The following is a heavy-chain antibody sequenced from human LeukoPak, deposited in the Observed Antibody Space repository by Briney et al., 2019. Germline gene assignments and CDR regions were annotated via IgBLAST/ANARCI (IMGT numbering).Heavy chain of an antibody. CDR3: ARRGSGTYFDY. CDR1: GFTFSRYW. V-gene: IGHV3-7*03. Sequence: PGGSLRLSCAASGFTFSRYWMTWVRQAPGKGLEWVANIKEDGSKKNYVDSVKGRFTISRDNAKSSLYLQMNSLRAEDTAMYYCARRGSGTYFDYWGQGTLVSVSS. D-gene: IGHD1-26*01. CDR2: IKEDGSKK. J-gene: IGHJ4*02.